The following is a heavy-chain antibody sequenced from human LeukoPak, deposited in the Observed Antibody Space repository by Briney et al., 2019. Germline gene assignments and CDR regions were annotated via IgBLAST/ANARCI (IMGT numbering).Heavy chain of an antibody. CDR1: GFTFDDFA. D-gene: IGHD3-16*01. J-gene: IGHJ5*01. CDR3: VKDGGNIYNWFDS. Sequence: PGRSLRLSCAASGFTFDDFAMQWVRQTPGQGLEWVSLISGDGDTTYYADSVRGRFTISRDNGKNSLYLQMNNLRTEDTAFYFCVKDGGNIYNWFDSWGQGTLVTVSS. V-gene: IGHV3-43*02. CDR2: ISGDGDTT.